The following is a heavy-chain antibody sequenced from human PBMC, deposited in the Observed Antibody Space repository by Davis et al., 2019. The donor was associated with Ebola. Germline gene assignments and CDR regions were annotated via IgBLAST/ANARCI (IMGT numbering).Heavy chain of an antibody. D-gene: IGHD3-10*01. CDR2: IGTAGDT. CDR3: ARESFSSGSYYTGYYYYGMDV. J-gene: IGHJ6*02. Sequence: GESLKISCAASGFTFSSYDMHWVRQATGKGLEWVSAIGTAGDTYYPGSVKGRFTISRENAKNSLYLQMNSLRAEDTAVYYCARESFSSGSYYTGYYYYGMDVWGQGTTVTVSS. V-gene: IGHV3-13*01. CDR1: GFTFSSYD.